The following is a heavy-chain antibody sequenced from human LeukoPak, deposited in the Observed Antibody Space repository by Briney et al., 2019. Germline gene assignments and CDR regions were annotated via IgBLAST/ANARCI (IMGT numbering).Heavy chain of an antibody. J-gene: IGHJ4*02. V-gene: IGHV4-4*07. D-gene: IGHD3-22*01. CDR1: GGSINNYY. CDR3: ARARGDYYDSSGYYSAFDY. Sequence: SETLSLTCIVSGGSINNYYWSWIRQPAGKGLEWIGRIYTGGTTNYNPSLKSRVTISVDTSKNQFSLRLSSVTAADTAVYYCARARGDYYDSSGYYSAFDYWGQGTLVTVSS. CDR2: IYTGGTT.